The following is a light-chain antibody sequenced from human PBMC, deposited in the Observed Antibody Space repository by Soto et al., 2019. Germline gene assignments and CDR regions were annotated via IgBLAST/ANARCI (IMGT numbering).Light chain of an antibody. V-gene: IGLV1-40*01. CDR1: SSSSGSVYN. Sequence: QSVLTQSPSVSGAPGQRVTISCTGSSSSSGSVYNVHWYQQRPGTAPRLVIYDNSDRPSGVPDRFSGSKSGTSASLAITGLQAEDEADYYCQSYDSGLGGYVIFGGGTKLTVL. J-gene: IGLJ2*01. CDR3: QSYDSGLGGYVI. CDR2: DNS.